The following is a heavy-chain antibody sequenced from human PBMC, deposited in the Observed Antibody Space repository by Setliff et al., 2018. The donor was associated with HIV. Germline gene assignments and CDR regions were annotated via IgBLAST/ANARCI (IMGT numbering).Heavy chain of an antibody. CDR2: ILSTGERT. CDR1: GFTFSNYA. J-gene: IGHJ4*02. CDR3: AKELAASGLGYFDS. V-gene: IGHV3-23*01. D-gene: IGHD3-22*01. Sequence: GGSLRLSCAASGFTFSNYAMSWVRQAPGEGLEWVSAILSTGERTFYADSVKGRFTISRDNAKNTVYLQMNSQRAEDTAEYYCAKELAASGLGYFDSWGRGILVTVSS.